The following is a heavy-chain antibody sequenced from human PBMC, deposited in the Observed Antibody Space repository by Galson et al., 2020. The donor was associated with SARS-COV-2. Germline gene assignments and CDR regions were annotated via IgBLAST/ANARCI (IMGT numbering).Heavy chain of an antibody. J-gene: IGHJ6*02. CDR3: ARSSIGYGNHTWSTLTLTYYYYGMDV. Sequence: GGSLRLSCAASGFSFSDYYMTWVRQAPGKGLEWMAYVSSGGRSIYADSVKGRFTISRDNAKNSLYLQMNGLKLEDTAVYYCARSSIGYGNHTWSTLTLTYYYYGMDVWGQGTTVTVSS. D-gene: IGHD5-18*01. V-gene: IGHV3-11*01. CDR2: VSSGGRS. CDR1: GFSFSDYY.